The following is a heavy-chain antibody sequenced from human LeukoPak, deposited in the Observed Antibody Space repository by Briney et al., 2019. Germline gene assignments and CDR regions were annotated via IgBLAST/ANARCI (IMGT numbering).Heavy chain of an antibody. CDR2: IWYDGSNK. V-gene: IGHV3-33*01. CDR3: ARGDGYNDAEYLQH. D-gene: IGHD5-24*01. J-gene: IGHJ1*01. Sequence: GGSLRLSCAASGFTFSSYGMHWVRQAPGKGLEGVAVIWYDGSNKYYGDSVKGRFTISRDNSKKTLYLQMNSLRVEDTAVYYCARGDGYNDAEYLQHWGQGTLVTVS. CDR1: GFTFSSYG.